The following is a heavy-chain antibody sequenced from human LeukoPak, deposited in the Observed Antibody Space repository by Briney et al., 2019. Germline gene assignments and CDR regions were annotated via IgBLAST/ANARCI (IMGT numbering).Heavy chain of an antibody. Sequence: ASVKVSCKVSGYTLTELSMHWVRQAPGKGLEWMGGFDPEDGETIYAQKFQGRVTMTEDTSTDTAYMELSSLRSEDTAVYYCATAYTYYYDSSGYPPDYWGQGTLVTVSS. CDR1: GYTLTELS. V-gene: IGHV1-24*01. CDR3: ATAYTYYYDSSGYPPDY. CDR2: FDPEDGET. D-gene: IGHD3-22*01. J-gene: IGHJ4*02.